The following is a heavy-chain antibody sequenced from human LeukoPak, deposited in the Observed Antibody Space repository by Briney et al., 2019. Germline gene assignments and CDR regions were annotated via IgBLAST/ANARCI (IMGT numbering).Heavy chain of an antibody. V-gene: IGHV3-21*04. CDR3: AKDEVGGHFEY. CDR2: ITSSGTYT. Sequence: GGSLRLSCADSGFTFSNYNMNWVRQAPGKAMEWVSSITSSGTYTFYADSVKGRFTISRDNAKNSLYLQMDSLGPEDTAVYYCAKDEVGGHFEYWGQGTLVTVSA. D-gene: IGHD1-26*01. J-gene: IGHJ4*02. CDR1: GFTFSNYN.